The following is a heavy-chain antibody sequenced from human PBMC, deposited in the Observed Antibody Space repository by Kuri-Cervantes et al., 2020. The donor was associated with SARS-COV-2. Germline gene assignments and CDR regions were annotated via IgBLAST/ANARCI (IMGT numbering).Heavy chain of an antibody. CDR3: AREYCSGTSCYNDAFDI. Sequence: SETLSLTCAVSGYSISSGYYWGWIRQPPGKGLEWIGSIYHSGSTYYNPSLKSRVTISVDTSKNQFSLKLSSVTAADTAVYYCAREYCSGTSCYNDAFDIWGQGTMVTVSS. CDR1: GYSISSGYY. D-gene: IGHD2-2*02. V-gene: IGHV4-38-2*02. CDR2: IYHSGST. J-gene: IGHJ3*02.